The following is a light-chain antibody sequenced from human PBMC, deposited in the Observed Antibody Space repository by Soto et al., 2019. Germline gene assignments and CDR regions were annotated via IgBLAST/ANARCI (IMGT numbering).Light chain of an antibody. CDR3: QQRYTWPS. CDR1: QSVSNS. CDR2: DAS. Sequence: ETVLTQSPATLSLSPGERAILSCRASQSVSNSLAWYQQKPGQAPRLLIYDASNRATGVPVRFSGSGSGTDFTLSITRLEPEDFAVYYCQQRYTWPSFGPGTKVDIK. V-gene: IGKV3-11*01. J-gene: IGKJ3*01.